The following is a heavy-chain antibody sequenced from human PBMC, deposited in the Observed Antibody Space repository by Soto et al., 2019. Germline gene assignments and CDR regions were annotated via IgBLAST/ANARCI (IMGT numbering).Heavy chain of an antibody. CDR3: ARDGGLLTASWHYDL. CDR2: INPRTGST. CDR1: GYSFTNYC. J-gene: IGHJ2*01. Sequence: QVQLVQSGADVKKPGTSVKVSSKAAGYSFTNYCMYWVRQAPGQGLEGMGMINPRTGSTRYAQKFQDRVTLTRDTSTTTVYMELSTLISDDTAVYYCARDGGLLTASWHYDLWGPGTLVTVSS. V-gene: IGHV1-46*01. D-gene: IGHD2-15*01.